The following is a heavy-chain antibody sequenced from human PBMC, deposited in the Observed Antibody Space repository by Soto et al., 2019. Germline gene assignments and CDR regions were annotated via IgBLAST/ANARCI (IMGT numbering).Heavy chain of an antibody. CDR1: GFTFSSCV. D-gene: IGHD5-12*01. CDR3: AKDLRQQNDY. Sequence: GGSLRLSCAASGFTFSSCVMTWVRQAPGKGLEWVSSITGSGGNTYYADSVKGRFTISRDNSMNTLYLEMNSLRAEDTALYYCAKDLRQQNDYWGQGTLVTVSS. J-gene: IGHJ4*02. V-gene: IGHV3-23*01. CDR2: ITGSGGNT.